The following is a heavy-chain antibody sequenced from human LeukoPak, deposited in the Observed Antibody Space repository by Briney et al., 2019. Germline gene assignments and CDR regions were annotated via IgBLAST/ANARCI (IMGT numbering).Heavy chain of an antibody. D-gene: IGHD6-13*01. J-gene: IGHJ5*02. Sequence: GGSLRLSCAASGFTFSGNWMHWVRQAPGKGLEWVSHIKTDGSVTDYVDSVKGRFTISRDNARNTLYLQMNSLRAEDSAVYYCARDSAADGADYDHWGQGTLVTVSS. V-gene: IGHV3-74*01. CDR1: GFTFSGNW. CDR2: IKTDGSVT. CDR3: ARDSAADGADYDH.